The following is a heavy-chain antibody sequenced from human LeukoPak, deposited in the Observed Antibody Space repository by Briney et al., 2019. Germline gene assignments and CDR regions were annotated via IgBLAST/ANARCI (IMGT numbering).Heavy chain of an antibody. Sequence: SETLSLTCTVSGGSISSSSYYWGWIRQPPGKGLEWIGSIYYSGSTYYNPSLKSRVTISVDTSKNQFSLKRSSVTAADTAVYYCARRRDCSSTSCYAVNYYFDYWGQGTLVTVSS. CDR1: GGSISSSSYY. CDR3: ARRRDCSSTSCYAVNYYFDY. J-gene: IGHJ4*02. D-gene: IGHD2-2*01. V-gene: IGHV4-39*01. CDR2: IYYSGST.